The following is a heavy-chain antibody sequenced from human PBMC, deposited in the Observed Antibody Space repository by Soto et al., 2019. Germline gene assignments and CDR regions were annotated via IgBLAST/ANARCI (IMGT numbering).Heavy chain of an antibody. V-gene: IGHV3-48*02. J-gene: IGHJ4*02. CDR2: INSGGSNI. D-gene: IGHD4-17*01. Sequence: EVRLVESGGDLVQPGGSLTLSCAASGVTFSNYGMTWVSQAPGKGLEWVSHINSGGSNILYADSVKGRFTISRDNGKNSLYLQMNSLIDEDTAVYYCATDPDGDLDFDYWGQGTLVTVSS. CDR3: ATDPDGDLDFDY. CDR1: GVTFSNYG.